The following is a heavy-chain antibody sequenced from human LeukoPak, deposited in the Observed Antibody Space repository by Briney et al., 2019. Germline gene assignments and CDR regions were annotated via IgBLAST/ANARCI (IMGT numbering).Heavy chain of an antibody. V-gene: IGHV4-4*07. Sequence: KTSETLSLTCTVSGGSISSYYWSWIRQPPGKGLEWIGRIYTSGSTNYNPSLKSRVTMSVDTSKNQFSLKLSSVTAADTAVYYCARDLEEEGYYDFWSGYYARSLNWFDPWGQGTLVTVSS. D-gene: IGHD3-3*01. CDR2: IYTSGST. CDR1: GGSISSYY. J-gene: IGHJ5*02. CDR3: ARDLEEEGYYDFWSGYYARSLNWFDP.